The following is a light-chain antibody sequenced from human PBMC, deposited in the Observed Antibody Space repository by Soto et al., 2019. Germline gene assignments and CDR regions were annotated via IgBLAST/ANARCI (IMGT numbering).Light chain of an antibody. CDR1: PSVSSNS. V-gene: IGKV3-20*01. J-gene: IGKJ4*01. CDR3: QQYGSSPLP. Sequence: EIGLTQSPGTLSLAPGEGDTLSCRASPSVSSNSLAWYQQKPGQAPRLLIYGASTRATGIPDRFSGSGSGTDFTLTIHRLEPEDFAVYYCQQYGSSPLPFGGGTKVEIK. CDR2: GAS.